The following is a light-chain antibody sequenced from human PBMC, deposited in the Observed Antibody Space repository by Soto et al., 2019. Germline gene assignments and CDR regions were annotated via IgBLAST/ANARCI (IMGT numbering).Light chain of an antibody. CDR1: QSVRSN. J-gene: IGKJ1*01. CDR3: QQYSNWRT. V-gene: IGKV3-15*01. Sequence: EVVMTQSPATLSVSPGERATLSFRASQSVRSNLAWYQQKPGQAPRLLIYDASTRATDVPARFSGSGSGTEFTLTISSLQSEDFAVYYCQQYSNWRTFGQGTKVDI. CDR2: DAS.